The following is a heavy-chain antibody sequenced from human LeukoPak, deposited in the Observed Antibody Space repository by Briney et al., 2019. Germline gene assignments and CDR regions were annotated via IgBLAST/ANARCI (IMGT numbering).Heavy chain of an antibody. CDR1: QFTFSYYA. CDR3: AKEIYAYGSRGFNY. V-gene: IGHV3-23*01. CDR2: VSSSGDYT. Sequence: AGSLRLSCSASQFTFSYYAMTWVRQAPGKGLEWVSGVSSSGDYTYYANSVKGRFTISRDNSKNTLYLQLSSLRVKDTAVYYCAKEIYAYGSRGFNYWGQGTLVTVSS. D-gene: IGHD3-10*01. J-gene: IGHJ4*02.